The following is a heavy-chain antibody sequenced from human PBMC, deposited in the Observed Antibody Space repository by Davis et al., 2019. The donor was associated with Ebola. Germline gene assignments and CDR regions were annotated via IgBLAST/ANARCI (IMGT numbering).Heavy chain of an antibody. CDR3: ARQYSSSSGYYYYYMDV. Sequence: PSETLSLTCTVSGGSISSGGYYWSWIRQHPGKGLEWIGYIYYSGSTYYNPSLKSRVTISVDTSKNQFSLKLSSVTAADTAVYYCARQYSSSSGYYYYYMDVWGKGTTVTVSS. CDR1: GGSISSGGYY. D-gene: IGHD6-6*01. V-gene: IGHV4-31*03. J-gene: IGHJ6*03. CDR2: IYYSGST.